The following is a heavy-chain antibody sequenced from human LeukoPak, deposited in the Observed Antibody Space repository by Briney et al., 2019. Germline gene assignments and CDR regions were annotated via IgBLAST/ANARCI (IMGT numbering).Heavy chain of an antibody. V-gene: IGHV3-30*18. J-gene: IGHJ4*02. D-gene: IGHD6-19*01. CDR2: MSYDGSNK. Sequence: PGGSLRLSCAASGFTFRSYGMHWVRQAPGKGLEWVAVMSYDGSNKCYADSVKGRFTISRDNSKNTLYLQMNSLRAEDTDVYYCAKDLHTSGWLHDFDYWGQGTLVTVSS. CDR3: AKDLHTSGWLHDFDY. CDR1: GFTFRSYG.